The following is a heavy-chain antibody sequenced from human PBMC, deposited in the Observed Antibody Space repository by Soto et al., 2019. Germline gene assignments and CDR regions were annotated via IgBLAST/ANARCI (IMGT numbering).Heavy chain of an antibody. D-gene: IGHD3-3*01. Sequence: GGSLRLSCAASGFTFSSYGMHWVRQAPGKGLEWVAVISYDGSNKYYADSVKGRFTISRDNSKNTLYLQMNSLRAEDTAVYYCAKDQFRSITISSNGMDVWGQGTTVTVSS. J-gene: IGHJ6*02. V-gene: IGHV3-30*18. CDR3: AKDQFRSITISSNGMDV. CDR2: ISYDGSNK. CDR1: GFTFSSYG.